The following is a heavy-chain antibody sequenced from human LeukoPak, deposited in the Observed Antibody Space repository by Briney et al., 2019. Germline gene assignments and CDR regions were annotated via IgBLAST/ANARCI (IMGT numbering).Heavy chain of an antibody. J-gene: IGHJ6*03. V-gene: IGHV4-30-4*08. D-gene: IGHD3-22*01. CDR1: GGSISSGDYY. CDR3: ARAQADYYDSSGYYYSYYYYMDV. Sequence: PSETLSLTCTVSGGSISSGDYYWSWIRQPPGKGLEWIGYIYYSGSTYYNPSLKSRVTISVDTSKNQFSLKLSSVTAADTAVYYCARAQADYYDSSGYYYSYYYYMDVWGKGTTVTVSS. CDR2: IYYSGST.